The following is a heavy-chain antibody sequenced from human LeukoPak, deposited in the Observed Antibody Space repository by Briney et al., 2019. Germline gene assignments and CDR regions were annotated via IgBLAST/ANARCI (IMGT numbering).Heavy chain of an antibody. CDR1: GYTFTGYY. CDR3: ARAGQNNYDSSGYYSYYGMDG. J-gene: IGHJ6*02. V-gene: IGHV1-2*04. D-gene: IGHD3-22*01. Sequence: ASVKVSCKASGYTFTGYYMHRVRQAPGQGLEWMGWINPNSGGTNYAQKFQGWVTMTRDTSISTAYMELSRMRSDDTAVYYCARAGQNNYDSSGYYSYYGMDGWGQGTTLTV. CDR2: INPNSGGT.